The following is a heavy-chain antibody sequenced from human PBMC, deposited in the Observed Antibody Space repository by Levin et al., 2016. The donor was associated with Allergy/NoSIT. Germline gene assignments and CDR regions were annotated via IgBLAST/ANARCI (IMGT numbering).Heavy chain of an antibody. CDR3: AREPNSGWYDS. Sequence: PGKGLEWIGYIFYTGSTNYNPSLKSRVTMTIDARNQFSLRLNSVTAADTAIYYCAREPNSGWYDSWGQGTLVTVSS. J-gene: IGHJ5*01. V-gene: IGHV4-59*13. D-gene: IGHD6-19*01. CDR2: IFYTGST.